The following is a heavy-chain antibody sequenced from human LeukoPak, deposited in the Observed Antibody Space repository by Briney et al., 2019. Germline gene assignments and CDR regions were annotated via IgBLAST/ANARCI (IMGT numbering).Heavy chain of an antibody. D-gene: IGHD2-15*01. V-gene: IGHV3-21*01. Sequence: GGSLRLSCAASGFTFSSYSMNWVRQAPGKGLEWVSSISSSSSYIYYADSVKGRFTISRDNAKNSLYLQMNSLRAEDTAVYYCAGNCSYCSCSDFWGQGTLVTVSS. CDR2: ISSSSSYI. CDR3: AGNCSYCSCSDF. J-gene: IGHJ4*02. CDR1: GFTFSSYS.